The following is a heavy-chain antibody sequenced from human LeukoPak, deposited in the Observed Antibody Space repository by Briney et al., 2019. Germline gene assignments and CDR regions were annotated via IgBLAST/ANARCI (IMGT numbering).Heavy chain of an antibody. D-gene: IGHD2-2*01. CDR2: ISSGSSYI. V-gene: IGHV3-21*04. CDR3: VKHSAPVLAAARFDY. J-gene: IGHJ4*02. CDR1: GFTFSSYT. Sequence: GGSLRLSCAASGFTFSSYTMNWVRQAPGKGLEWVSIISSGSSYIHYADSVKGRFTISRDNAKNSLYLQMNSLRAEDTALYYCVKHSAPVLAAARFDYWGQGNLVTVSS.